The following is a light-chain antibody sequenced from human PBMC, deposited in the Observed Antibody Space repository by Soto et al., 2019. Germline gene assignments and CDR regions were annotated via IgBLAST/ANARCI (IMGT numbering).Light chain of an antibody. CDR3: QQLHAYPLT. CDR1: QGTSSY. Sequence: IQLTQSPSFLSASVGDRDTITCRASQGTSSYLAWFQQKPGRAPKLLIYGASTLQSGVPARFSGSGSGTDFTLTISNLQPEDFATYYCQQLHAYPLTFGQGTRLEIK. CDR2: GAS. J-gene: IGKJ5*01. V-gene: IGKV1-9*01.